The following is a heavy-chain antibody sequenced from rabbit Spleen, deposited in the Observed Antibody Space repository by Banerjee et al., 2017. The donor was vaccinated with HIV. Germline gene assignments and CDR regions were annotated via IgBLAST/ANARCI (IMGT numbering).Heavy chain of an antibody. D-gene: IGHD1-1*01. CDR3: ARDTSSSFSSYGMDL. J-gene: IGHJ6*01. CDR1: GFSFSSNW. CDR2: IDIGSSGFT. V-gene: IGHV1S45*01. Sequence: LEESGGGLVKPGGTLTLTCTVSGFSFSSNWICWVRQAPGKGLEWIACIDIGSSGFTYFATWAKGRFTCSKTSSTTVTLQMTRLTAADTGTYFCARDTSSSFSSYGMDLWGPGTLVTVS.